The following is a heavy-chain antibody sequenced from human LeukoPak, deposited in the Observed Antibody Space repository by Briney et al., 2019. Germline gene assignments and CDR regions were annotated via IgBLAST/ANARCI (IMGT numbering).Heavy chain of an antibody. J-gene: IGHJ5*02. V-gene: IGHV4-59*01. Sequence: SETLSLTCTVSGGSITSYYWSWIRQPPGKGLEWIGYIYYSGSTNYNPSLKSRVTISVHTSKNQFSLKLSSVTAADTAVYYCARGGVNYKIAGPWGQGALVTVSS. CDR3: ARGGVNYKIAGP. CDR2: IYYSGST. CDR1: GGSITSYY. D-gene: IGHD3-10*01.